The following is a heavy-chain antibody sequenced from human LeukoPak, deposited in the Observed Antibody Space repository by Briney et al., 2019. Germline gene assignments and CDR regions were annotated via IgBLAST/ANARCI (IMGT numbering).Heavy chain of an antibody. CDR3: ARADYYDSSGGDF. Sequence: WGSLRLSCAASGFNFSSYEMSWVRQAPGKGLEWVSSISGSSSYIYYADSVKGRFSISRDNAKNSLYLQMNSLRAEDTAVYYCARADYYDSSGGDFWGQGTLVTVSS. D-gene: IGHD3-22*01. J-gene: IGHJ4*02. CDR1: GFNFSSYE. CDR2: ISGSSSYI. V-gene: IGHV3-21*01.